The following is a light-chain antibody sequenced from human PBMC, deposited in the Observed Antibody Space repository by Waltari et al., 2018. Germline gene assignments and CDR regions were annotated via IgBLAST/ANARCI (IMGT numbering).Light chain of an antibody. CDR3: NSFTSGGTYV. CDR1: SSDVGGYNY. V-gene: IGLV2-14*03. Sequence: QSALTQPASVSGSPGQSITISCTGTSSDVGGYNYVSWYQQHPGKAPKLMISDVNKRPSGVSKRFSGSKSGNTASLTISGLQAEDEADYYCNSFTSGGTYVFGTGTKVTVL. CDR2: DVN. J-gene: IGLJ1*01.